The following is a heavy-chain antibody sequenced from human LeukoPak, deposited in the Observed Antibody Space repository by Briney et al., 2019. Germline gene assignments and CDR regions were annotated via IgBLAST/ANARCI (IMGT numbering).Heavy chain of an antibody. CDR1: GGTFSSYA. V-gene: IGHV1-8*02. J-gene: IGHJ6*02. CDR3: ARVVTIFGVVTRSYYYYGMDV. CDR2: MNPNCGNT. D-gene: IGHD3-3*01. Sequence: ASVKVSCKASGGTFSSYAISWVRQATGQGLEWMGWMNPNCGNTGYAQKFQGRVTMTRNTSISTAYMELSSLRSEDTAVYYCARVVTIFGVVTRSYYYYGMDVWGQGTTVTVSS.